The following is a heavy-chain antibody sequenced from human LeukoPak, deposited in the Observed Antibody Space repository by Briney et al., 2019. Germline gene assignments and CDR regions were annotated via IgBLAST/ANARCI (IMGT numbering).Heavy chain of an antibody. Sequence: SETLSLTCTVSGGSISNYYWNWIRQPPGKGLEWIGYIYYTGSTNYNPSLKSRVTMSVDTSKNQFSLKLSSVTAADTAVYYCARDTDSSGRDWYFDLWGRGTLVTVSS. CDR1: GGSISNYY. D-gene: IGHD6-19*01. CDR2: IYYTGST. CDR3: ARDTDSSGRDWYFDL. J-gene: IGHJ2*01. V-gene: IGHV4-59*12.